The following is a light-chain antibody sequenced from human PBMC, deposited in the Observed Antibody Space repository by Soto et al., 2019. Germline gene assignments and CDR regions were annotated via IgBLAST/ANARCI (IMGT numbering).Light chain of an antibody. CDR2: DAS. V-gene: IGKV3-11*01. J-gene: IGKJ5*01. CDR1: QSVGSY. Sequence: EIVLTQSPGTLSLSPGEGATLSCRASQSVGSYLAWYQQKLGQAPRLLIYDASKRATGIPARFSGSGSGTVFTLTINSLEPEDFEVYYCQQRNYWPITFGQGTRLEIK. CDR3: QQRNYWPIT.